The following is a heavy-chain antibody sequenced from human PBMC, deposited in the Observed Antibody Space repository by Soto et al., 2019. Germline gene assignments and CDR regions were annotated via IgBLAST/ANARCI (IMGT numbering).Heavy chain of an antibody. Sequence: EVQLVESGGGLVQPGGSLRLSCVASGFTFNYYWMHWVRQAPGEGLMWVSRLQTDGRHPDYADSVKGRFTISRDNAKNTLYLQMNNLRAEDTAVYYCARGGDPDYWGQGTVVTVSS. CDR3: ARGGDPDY. J-gene: IGHJ4*02. CDR2: LQTDGRHP. CDR1: GFTFNYYW. V-gene: IGHV3-74*01. D-gene: IGHD2-21*02.